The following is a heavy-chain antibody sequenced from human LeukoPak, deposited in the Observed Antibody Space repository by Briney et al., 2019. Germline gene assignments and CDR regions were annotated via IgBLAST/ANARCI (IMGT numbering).Heavy chain of an antibody. CDR2: INPSGGST. Sequence: ASVKVSCKASGYTFTSYYMRWVRQAPGQGLEWMGIINPSGGSTSYAQKFQGRVTMSVDTSKNQFSLKLSSVTAADTAVYYCARVKIDAFDIWGQGTMVTVSS. V-gene: IGHV1-46*01. J-gene: IGHJ3*02. CDR3: ARVKIDAFDI. CDR1: GYTFTSYY.